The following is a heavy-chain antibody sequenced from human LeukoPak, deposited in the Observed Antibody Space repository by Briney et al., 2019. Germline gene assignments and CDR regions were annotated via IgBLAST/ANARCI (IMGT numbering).Heavy chain of an antibody. CDR3: ARRQWLVHFDY. Sequence: PSETLSLTCTVSGGSISSSSYYWGWIRQPPGKGLEWIGSIYYSGSTYYNPSLKSRVTISVDTSKNQFSLKLSSVTAADTAVYYCARRQWLVHFDYWGQGTLVTVSS. CDR1: GGSISSSSYY. V-gene: IGHV4-39*01. D-gene: IGHD6-19*01. CDR2: IYYSGST. J-gene: IGHJ4*02.